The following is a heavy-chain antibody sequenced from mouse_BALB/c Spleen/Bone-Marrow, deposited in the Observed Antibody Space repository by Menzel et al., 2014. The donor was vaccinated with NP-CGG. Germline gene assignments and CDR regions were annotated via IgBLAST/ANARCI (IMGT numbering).Heavy chain of an antibody. CDR3: ARQDGNYWYFDV. CDR2: ILPSIGRT. Sequence: QVQLKESGSELRSPGSSVKLSCKDFDSEVFPIAYMSLVRQKPGHGFECTGDILPSIGRTIYGGKFEDKATLDADTVSNTAYLELNSLTSEDSAIYYCARQDGNYWYFDVWGAGTTVTVSS. J-gene: IGHJ1*01. CDR1: DSEVFPIAY. V-gene: IGHV15-2*02. D-gene: IGHD2-1*01.